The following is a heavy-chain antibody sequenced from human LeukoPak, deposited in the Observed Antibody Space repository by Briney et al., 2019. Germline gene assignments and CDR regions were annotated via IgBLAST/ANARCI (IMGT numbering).Heavy chain of an antibody. CDR1: GFTFSSYA. V-gene: IGHV3-23*01. CDR3: AKDHRVGQLLLLP. CDR2: ISGGGGST. Sequence: GGSLRLSCAASGFTFSSYAMTWVRQAPGMGLEWVSTISGGGGSTYYADSVKGRFTISRDNSKNTLYLQMNNLRAENTAVYYCAKDHRVGQLLLLPWGQGTLVTVSS. J-gene: IGHJ5*02. D-gene: IGHD2-15*01.